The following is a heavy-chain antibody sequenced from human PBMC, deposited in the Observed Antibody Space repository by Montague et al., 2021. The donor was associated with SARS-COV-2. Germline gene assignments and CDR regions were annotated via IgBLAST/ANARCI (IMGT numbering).Heavy chain of an antibody. D-gene: IGHD1-26*01. Sequence: YRRLSCAASGFPFSSYAMSWVRQAPGKGLEWVSVIYSGGSSTFYADSVKGRFTISRDKSKNTLYLQMNSLRAEDMAVYYCAKSSGSYGDYFDYWGQGTLVTVSS. J-gene: IGHJ4*02. CDR1: GFPFSSYA. CDR3: AKSSGSYGDYFDY. CDR2: IYSGGSST. V-gene: IGHV3-23*03.